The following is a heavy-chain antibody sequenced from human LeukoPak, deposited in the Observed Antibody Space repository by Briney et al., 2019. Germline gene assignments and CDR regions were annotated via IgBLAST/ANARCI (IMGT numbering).Heavy chain of an antibody. CDR3: FRDYGDYYFDY. CDR1: GGSISSSSYY. Sequence: SETLSLTCTVSGGSISSSSYYWGWLRQPPGKGLEWIGNIYYSGSTYYNPSLKSRVTISVDTSRNQFSPKLSSVTAADTAVYYCFRDYGDYYFDYWGQGTLVTVSS. CDR2: IYYSGST. D-gene: IGHD4-17*01. V-gene: IGHV4-39*01. J-gene: IGHJ4*02.